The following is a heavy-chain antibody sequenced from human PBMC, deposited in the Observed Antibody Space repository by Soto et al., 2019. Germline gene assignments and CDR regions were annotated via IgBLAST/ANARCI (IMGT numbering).Heavy chain of an antibody. Sequence: SVKVSCKSSGGTFSSYAISWVRQAPGQGLEWMGGIIPIFGTAKYSQKFQGRVTITRDTSASTAYMELSSLRSEDTAVYYCARGSGSYLPNWFDPWGQGTLVTVSS. D-gene: IGHD1-26*01. J-gene: IGHJ5*02. CDR1: GGTFSSYA. V-gene: IGHV1-69*05. CDR3: ARGSGSYLPNWFDP. CDR2: IIPIFGTA.